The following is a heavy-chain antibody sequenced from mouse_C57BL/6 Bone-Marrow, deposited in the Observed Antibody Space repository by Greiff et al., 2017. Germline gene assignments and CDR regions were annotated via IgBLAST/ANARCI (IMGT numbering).Heavy chain of an antibody. V-gene: IGHV1-64*01. CDR3: ARGELRVAMDY. Sequence: QVQLQQPGAELVKPGASVKLSCKASGYTFTSYWMRWVKQRPGQGLEWIGMIHPNSGSTNYNEKFKSKATLTADKSSSTAYMQLSSLTSEDSAVYYCARGELRVAMDYWGQGTSVTVSS. CDR2: IHPNSGST. J-gene: IGHJ4*01. D-gene: IGHD1-1*01. CDR1: GYTFTSYW.